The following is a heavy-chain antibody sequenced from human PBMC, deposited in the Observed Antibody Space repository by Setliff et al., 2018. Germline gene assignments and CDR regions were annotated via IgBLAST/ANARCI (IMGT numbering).Heavy chain of an antibody. Sequence: GGSLRLSCAASGFTFSSFWMSWVRQSPGKGLEWVANINQDGSGKYDVDSVKGRFTISRDNAKNSLFLQMNSLRVEEMAVYYCARDGGSGMIKTYYYGLDVWGQGTTVTVSS. V-gene: IGHV3-7*01. J-gene: IGHJ6*02. CDR1: GFTFSSFW. D-gene: IGHD3-16*01. CDR2: INQDGSGK. CDR3: ARDGGSGMIKTYYYGLDV.